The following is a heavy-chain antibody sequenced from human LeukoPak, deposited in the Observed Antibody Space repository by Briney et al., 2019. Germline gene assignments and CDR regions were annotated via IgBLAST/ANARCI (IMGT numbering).Heavy chain of an antibody. CDR3: AKTITFGGVIAHYYDY. D-gene: IGHD3-16*02. J-gene: IGHJ4*02. Sequence: PGGSLRLSCAASGFTFSSYAMSWVRQAPGKGLEWVSAISGSGGSTYYADSVKGRFTISRDNSKNTLYLQMNSLRAEDTAVYYCAKTITFGGVIAHYYDYWGQGTLVTVSS. V-gene: IGHV3-23*01. CDR1: GFTFSSYA. CDR2: ISGSGGST.